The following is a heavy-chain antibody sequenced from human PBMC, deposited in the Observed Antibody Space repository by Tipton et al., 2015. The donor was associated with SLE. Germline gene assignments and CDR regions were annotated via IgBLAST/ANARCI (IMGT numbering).Heavy chain of an antibody. J-gene: IGHJ6*02. Sequence: TLSLTCTVSGGSISSHYWSWIRQPPGKGLEWIGYIYYSGSTNYNPSLKNRVTISVDTSKNQFSLKLSSVTAADTAVYYCASGYCSSTSCYPNDRYYSGMDVWGQGTTVTVSS. CDR1: GGSISSHY. CDR3: ASGYCSSTSCYPNDRYYSGMDV. CDR2: IYYSGST. D-gene: IGHD2-2*01. V-gene: IGHV4-59*11.